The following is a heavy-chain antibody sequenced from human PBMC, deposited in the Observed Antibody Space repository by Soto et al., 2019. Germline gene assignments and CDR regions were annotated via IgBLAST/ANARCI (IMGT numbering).Heavy chain of an antibody. V-gene: IGHV4-31*03. CDR2: IYYSGST. Sequence: ASETLSLTCTVSGGSISSGGYYWSWIRQHPGKGLEWIGYIYYSGSTYYNPSLKSRVTISVDTSKNQFSLKLSSVTAADAAVYYCARDSRSARFGELLKDYGMDVWGQGTTVTVSS. D-gene: IGHD3-10*01. J-gene: IGHJ6*02. CDR1: GGSISSGGYY. CDR3: ARDSRSARFGELLKDYGMDV.